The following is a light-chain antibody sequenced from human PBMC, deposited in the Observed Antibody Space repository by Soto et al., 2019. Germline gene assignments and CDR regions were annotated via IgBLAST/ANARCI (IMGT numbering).Light chain of an antibody. CDR1: QNTNTY. CDR3: QQSHITPWT. J-gene: IGKJ1*01. Sequence: DIQMTQSPSSLSASVGDRVTITCRASQNTNTYLNWYQQKPGKAPNLLIYAASSLQSGVPSRFSGSGSGTDFTLTISSLQPEEFATYDCQQSHITPWTFGQGTTVDIK. CDR2: AAS. V-gene: IGKV1-39*01.